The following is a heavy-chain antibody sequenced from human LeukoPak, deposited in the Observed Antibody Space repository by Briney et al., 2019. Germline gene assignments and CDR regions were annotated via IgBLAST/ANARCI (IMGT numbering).Heavy chain of an antibody. V-gene: IGHV1-69*05. CDR1: GGTFCSYA. CDR2: IIPIFGTA. CDR3: ARAAASEYYSPI. J-gene: IGHJ3*02. Sequence: GASVKVSCKASGGTFCSYAISWVRQAPGQGLEWMGGIIPIFGTANYAQKFQGRVTITTDESTSTAYMELSSLRSEDTAVYYCARAAASEYYSPIWGQGTMVTVSS. D-gene: IGHD4-11*01.